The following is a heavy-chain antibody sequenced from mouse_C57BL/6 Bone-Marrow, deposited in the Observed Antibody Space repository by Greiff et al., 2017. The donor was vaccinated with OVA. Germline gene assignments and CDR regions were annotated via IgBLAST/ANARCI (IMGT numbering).Heavy chain of an antibody. J-gene: IGHJ4*01. CDR2: INSDGGST. CDR3: ARQLRLNMGYAMDY. CDR1: EYEFPSHD. V-gene: IGHV5-2*01. Sequence: EVMLVESGGGLVQPGESLKLSCESNEYEFPSHDMSWVRKTPEKRLELVAAINSDGGSTYYPDTMERRFIISRDNTKKTLYLQMSSLRSEDTALYYCARQLRLNMGYAMDYWGQGTSVTVSS. D-gene: IGHD3-2*02.